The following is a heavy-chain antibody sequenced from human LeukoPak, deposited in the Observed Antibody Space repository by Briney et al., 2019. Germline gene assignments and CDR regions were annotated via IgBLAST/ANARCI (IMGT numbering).Heavy chain of an antibody. Sequence: GGSLRLSCAASGLTVGSYAMSWVRQTPGKSLEWVSIITNGGVTTYYADSVRGRFTISRDNSKNMLYLQMNSLRAEDTAVYYCMKLSSGSGSKFGFDSWGQGTLVTVSS. CDR3: MKLSSGSGSKFGFDS. D-gene: IGHD6-19*01. CDR1: GLTVGSYA. V-gene: IGHV3-23*01. CDR2: ITNGGVTT. J-gene: IGHJ4*02.